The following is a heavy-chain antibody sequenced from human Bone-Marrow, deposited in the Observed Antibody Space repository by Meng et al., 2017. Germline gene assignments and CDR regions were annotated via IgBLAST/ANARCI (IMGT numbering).Heavy chain of an antibody. CDR2: IYPGDSDT. V-gene: IGHV5-51*01. CDR3: AMTLTYYYDSSGYYYPYYFDY. J-gene: IGHJ4*02. CDR1: GYSFSVYW. Sequence: GESLKISCQGSGYSFSVYWIAWVRQMPGKGLEWMGIIYPGDSDTRYRPSFQGQVTISADKSISTAYLQWSSLKASDTAMYYCAMTLTYYYDSSGYYYPYYFDYWGQGTLVTVSS. D-gene: IGHD3-22*01.